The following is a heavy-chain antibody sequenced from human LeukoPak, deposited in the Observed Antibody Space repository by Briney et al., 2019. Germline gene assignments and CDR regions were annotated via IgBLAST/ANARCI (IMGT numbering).Heavy chain of an antibody. CDR2: ISGSGSNT. J-gene: IGHJ4*02. D-gene: IGHD6-19*01. CDR1: GFSFSTYA. V-gene: IGHV3-23*01. CDR3: AKGIRGWLLTFDY. Sequence: GGSLRLSCAASGFSFSTYAMTWVRQAPGKGLQWVSAISGSGSNTYYADSVKGRFTISRDNSKNTLYLQMNSLRAEDTAVYYCAKGIRGWLLTFDYWGQGSLVTVSS.